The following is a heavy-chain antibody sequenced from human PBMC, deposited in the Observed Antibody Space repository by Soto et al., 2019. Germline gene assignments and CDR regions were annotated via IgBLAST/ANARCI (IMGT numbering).Heavy chain of an antibody. D-gene: IGHD3-10*01. CDR3: ACAYLHGSGSYYRGVDV. V-gene: IGHV1-8*01. J-gene: IGHJ6*02. CDR1: GYTFTSYD. Sequence: ASVKVSCKASGYTFTSYDINWVRQATGQGLEWMGWMNPNSGNTGYAKKFQGRVTMTRNTSISTAYMELSSLRSEDTAVYYCACAYLHGSGSYYRGVDVWGQGTTVTVSS. CDR2: MNPNSGNT.